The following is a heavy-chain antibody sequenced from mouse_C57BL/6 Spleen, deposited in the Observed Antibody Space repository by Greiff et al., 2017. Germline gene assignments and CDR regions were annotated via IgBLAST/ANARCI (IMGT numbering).Heavy chain of an antibody. Sequence: QVQLKQPGAELVKPGASVKLSCKASGYTFTSYWMHWVKQRPGRGLEWIGRIDPNGGGTKYNEKFKSKATLTVDKPSSTAYRQLNSLTCEDSAVDYCARTPPRAGFDYWGQGTTLTVSS. CDR3: ARTPPRAGFDY. D-gene: IGHD3-3*01. J-gene: IGHJ2*01. CDR2: IDPNGGGT. V-gene: IGHV1-72*01. CDR1: GYTFTSYW.